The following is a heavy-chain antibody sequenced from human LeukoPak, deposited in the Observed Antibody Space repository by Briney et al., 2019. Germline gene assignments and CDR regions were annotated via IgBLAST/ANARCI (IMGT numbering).Heavy chain of an antibody. D-gene: IGHD1-26*01. V-gene: IGHV1-2*02. J-gene: IGHJ4*02. CDR1: GYIFTAYY. CDR2: INLNSGGT. Sequence: ASVKLSCKASGYIFTAYYMYWVRQAPGQGLEWMGWINLNSGGTNYARKFQGRVTMTRDTSISTAYMELSRLRSDDTAVYYCARESGSYFRAADYWGQGTLVTVSS. CDR3: ARESGSYFRAADY.